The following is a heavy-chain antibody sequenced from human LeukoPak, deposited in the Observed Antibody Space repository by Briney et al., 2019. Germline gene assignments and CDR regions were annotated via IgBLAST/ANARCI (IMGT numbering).Heavy chain of an antibody. CDR2: IYPGDSDT. CDR1: GYSFTNYW. V-gene: IGHV5-51*01. D-gene: IGHD2-15*01. CDR3: ARYYCTSGSCYTGSGYYQYGMDV. Sequence: GESLQISCKGSGYSFTNYWIGWVRQLPGKGLEWMGIIYPGDSDTRYSPSFQGQVTISADKSISTAYLQWSSLKASDTAMYYCARYYCTSGSCYTGSGYYQYGMDVWGQGTTVTVSS. J-gene: IGHJ6*02.